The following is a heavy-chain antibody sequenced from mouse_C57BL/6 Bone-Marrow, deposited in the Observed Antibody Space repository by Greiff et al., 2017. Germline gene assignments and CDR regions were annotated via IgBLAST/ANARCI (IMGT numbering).Heavy chain of an antibody. J-gene: IGHJ4*01. CDR1: GYTFTSYW. CDR2: IHPNSGST. D-gene: IGHD2-4*01. CDR3: ARLYDYRRGAMDY. V-gene: IGHV1-64*01. Sequence: QVQLQQPGAELVKPGASVTLSCKASGYTFTSYWMHWVKQRPGQGLEWIGMIHPNSGSTNYNEKFKSKATLTVDKSSSSAYMQLSSLTSEDSAVYYCARLYDYRRGAMDYWGQGTSVTGSS.